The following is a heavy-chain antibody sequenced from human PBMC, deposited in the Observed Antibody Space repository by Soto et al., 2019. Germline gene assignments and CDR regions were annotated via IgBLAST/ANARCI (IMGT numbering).Heavy chain of an antibody. CDR3: AREGSYSAYNFAHGIQLWSFDF. V-gene: IGHV4-4*07. J-gene: IGHJ4*02. D-gene: IGHD5-12*01. CDR1: VGSINTLY. Sequence: PSGTLCLSWIFSVGSINTLYWSLVRQPAGKGLEPLGLIFSSGSTSFNPSLESRVAMSVDTSKNHFSLNLSSVTAADMAVYYCAREGSYSAYNFAHGIQLWSFDFWGQGAVVPVSP. CDR2: IFSSGST.